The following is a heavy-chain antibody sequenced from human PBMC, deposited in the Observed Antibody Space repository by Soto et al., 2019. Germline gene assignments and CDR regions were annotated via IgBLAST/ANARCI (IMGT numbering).Heavy chain of an antibody. Sequence: QVQLVESGGGLVKPGGSLRLSCAASGFTLSDYYMSWIRQAPGKGLEWVSYISSSSSYTNYADSVKGRFTISRDNAKNSLYLQMNSLRAEDTAVYYCARVAGSGDYGDYIDYWGQGTLVTVSS. V-gene: IGHV3-11*06. CDR3: ARVAGSGDYGDYIDY. D-gene: IGHD4-17*01. J-gene: IGHJ4*02. CDR2: ISSSSSYT. CDR1: GFTLSDYY.